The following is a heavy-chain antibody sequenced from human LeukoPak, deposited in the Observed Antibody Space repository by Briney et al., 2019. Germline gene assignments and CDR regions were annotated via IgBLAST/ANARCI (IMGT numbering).Heavy chain of an antibody. Sequence: GRSLTLSCAVSGFNVDDYAIHWVRQPPGKGLEWVSGIRWDRGTVGYAGSVKGRFTMSRDSAKNSVYLQMNSLRPEDTALYCCARGIDSSGTYSGWGFHLRYWGQGTQVTVSS. CDR2: IRWDRGTV. V-gene: IGHV3-9*01. CDR1: GFNVDDYA. J-gene: IGHJ4*02. D-gene: IGHD2-15*01. CDR3: ARGIDSSGTYSGWGFHLRY.